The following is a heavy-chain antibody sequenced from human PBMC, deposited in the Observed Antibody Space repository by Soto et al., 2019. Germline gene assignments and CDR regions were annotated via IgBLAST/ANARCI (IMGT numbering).Heavy chain of an antibody. J-gene: IGHJ6*02. CDR3: ARGQDGDPGEIYFYYGMDV. V-gene: IGHV3-21*01. CDR1: GFTFSLST. Sequence: PGGSLRLSCAASGFTFSLSTMNWVRQAPGKGLEWVSSFTRSDYIYYADSVRGRFTISRDNAKNSLYLQMNSLRAEDTAVHYCARGQDGDPGEIYFYYGMDVWGQGTTVTVSS. CDR2: FTRSDYI. D-gene: IGHD4-17*01.